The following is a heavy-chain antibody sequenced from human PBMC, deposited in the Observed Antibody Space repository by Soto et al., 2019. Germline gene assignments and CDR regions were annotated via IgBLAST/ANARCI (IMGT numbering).Heavy chain of an antibody. CDR1: GFTFSSYG. J-gene: IGHJ4*02. CDR3: AKFVSGYNGNDFDY. CDR2: ISYDGSNK. D-gene: IGHD5-12*01. Sequence: QVQLVESGGGVVQPGRSLRLSCAASGFTFSSYGMHWVRQAPGKGLEWVAVISYDGSNKYYADSVKGRFTISRDNSKNTLYLQMNSLRAEDTAVYYCAKFVSGYNGNDFDYWGQGTLVTVSS. V-gene: IGHV3-30*18.